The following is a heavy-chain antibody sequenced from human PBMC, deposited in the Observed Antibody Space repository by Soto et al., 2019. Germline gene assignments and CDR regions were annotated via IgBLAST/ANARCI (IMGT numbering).Heavy chain of an antibody. D-gene: IGHD1-26*01. CDR3: ARVSKGAGWYFDY. V-gene: IGHV1-2*04. CDR2: INPNSGGT. J-gene: IGHJ4*02. CDR1: GYTFTGYY. Sequence: ASVKVSCKASGYTFTGYYMHWVRQAPGQGLEWMGWINPNSGGTNYEQKFQGWVTMTRDTSISTAHMELSRLRSDDTAVYYCARVSKGAGWYFDYWGQGTLVTVSS.